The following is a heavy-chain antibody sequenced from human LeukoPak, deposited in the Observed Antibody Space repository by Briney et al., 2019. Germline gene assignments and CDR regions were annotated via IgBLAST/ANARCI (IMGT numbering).Heavy chain of an antibody. D-gene: IGHD5-12*01. V-gene: IGHV6-1*01. CDR2: TYYRSKWYN. Sequence: SQTLSLTCVISGDSVSTNTDGWNWIRQSPSRGLEWLGRTYYRSKWYNDYAASVKSRITINPDTSKNQFSPQLNSVTPEDTAVYYCARGRGYYGYEYFDYWGQGTLVTVSS. CDR1: GDSVSTNTDG. J-gene: IGHJ4*02. CDR3: ARGRGYYGYEYFDY.